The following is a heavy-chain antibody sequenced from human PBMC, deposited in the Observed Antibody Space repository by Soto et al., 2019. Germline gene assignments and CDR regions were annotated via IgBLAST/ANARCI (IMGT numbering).Heavy chain of an antibody. J-gene: IGHJ5*02. V-gene: IGHV3-23*01. Sequence: VALRLSCGASGFTFSSYAMSWVRQAPGKGLEWISVIGASGSSTYYADSVKGRITISRDNSKNTVYLQINNLGVEDTAVYHCAKSNQYDSTGYMRWSDPWGQGPLVTVSS. CDR3: AKSNQYDSTGYMRWSDP. CDR2: IGASGSST. CDR1: GFTFSSYA. D-gene: IGHD3-22*01.